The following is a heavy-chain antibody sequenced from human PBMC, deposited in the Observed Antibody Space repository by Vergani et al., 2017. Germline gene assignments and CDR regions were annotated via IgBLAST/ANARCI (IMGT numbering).Heavy chain of an antibody. CDR2: ISWNSGSI. CDR3: ARVLDCSSTSCYFQSSNGMDV. J-gene: IGHJ6*02. D-gene: IGHD2-2*01. Sequence: EVQLVESGGGLVQPGRSLRLSCAASGFTFDDYAMHWVRQAPGKGLEWVSGISWNSGSIGYADSVKGRFTISRDNAKNSLYLQMNSLRAEDTAVYYCARVLDCSSTSCYFQSSNGMDVWGQGTTVTVSS. CDR1: GFTFDDYA. V-gene: IGHV3-9*01.